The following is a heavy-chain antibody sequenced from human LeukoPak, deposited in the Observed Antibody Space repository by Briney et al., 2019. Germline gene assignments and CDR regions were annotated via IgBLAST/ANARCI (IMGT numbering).Heavy chain of an antibody. CDR1: GXTLSSYS. J-gene: IGHJ6*02. D-gene: IGHD6-13*01. CDR3: ARDLGVSISSSSDYYGMDV. Sequence: GGSLRLSCAASGXTLSSYSMNWVRQAPGKGLEWVAVIWYDGSNKYYADSVKGRFTISRDNSKNTLYLQMNSLRAEDTAVYYCARDLGVSISSSSDYYGMDVWGQGTTVTVSS. V-gene: IGHV3-33*08. CDR2: IWYDGSNK.